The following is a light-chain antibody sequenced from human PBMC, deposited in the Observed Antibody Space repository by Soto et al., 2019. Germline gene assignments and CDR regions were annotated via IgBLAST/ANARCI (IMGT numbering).Light chain of an antibody. Sequence: DIQITHSPSTLSGSVVDRVTITFRASQTISSWLAWYQQKPGKAPKLLIYDASSWAGVVPSRFTGSGSGKEFTLTIHSLQPDDFATYYCKQYSVYWKFGQGPKVDIK. CDR3: KQYSVYWK. V-gene: IGKV1-5*01. CDR1: QTISSW. J-gene: IGKJ1*01. CDR2: DAS.